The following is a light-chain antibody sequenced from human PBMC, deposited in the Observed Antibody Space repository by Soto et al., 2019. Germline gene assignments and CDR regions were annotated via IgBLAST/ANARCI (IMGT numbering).Light chain of an antibody. CDR2: DAS. CDR3: QQYNNYWT. Sequence: DIQMTQSPSTLSASVGDRVTITCRAGQSISSWLAWYQQKPGKAPNLLIYDASSLKSGVPSRFSGSGSATEFTLTISSLQTDDFATYYCQQYNNYWTFGQGTKVEI. CDR1: QSISSW. V-gene: IGKV1-5*01. J-gene: IGKJ1*01.